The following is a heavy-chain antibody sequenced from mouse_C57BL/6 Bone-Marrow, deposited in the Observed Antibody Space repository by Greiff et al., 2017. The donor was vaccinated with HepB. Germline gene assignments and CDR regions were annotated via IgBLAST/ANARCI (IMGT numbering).Heavy chain of an antibody. Sequence: QVQLQQPGAELVMPGASVKLSCKASGYTFTSYWMHWVKQRPGQGLEWIGEIDPSDSYSNYNQKFKGKSTLTVDKSSSTAYMQLSSLTSEDSAVYYCALLLRRFFDYWGQGTTLTVSS. CDR3: ALLLRRFFDY. V-gene: IGHV1-69*01. J-gene: IGHJ2*01. CDR1: GYTFTSYW. D-gene: IGHD1-1*01. CDR2: IDPSDSYS.